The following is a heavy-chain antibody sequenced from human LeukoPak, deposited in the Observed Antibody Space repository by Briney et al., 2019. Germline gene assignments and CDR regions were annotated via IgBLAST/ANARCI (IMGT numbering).Heavy chain of an antibody. D-gene: IGHD3-10*01. Sequence: SETLSLTCTVSGGSISIYYWNWIRQPAGKGLEWNGRIFTSGITNYDPSLKSRVTMSVDTSKNQFSLNLSSVTAADTAAYYCARESSGNYYNPLGYMDVWGKGTTVTVSS. J-gene: IGHJ6*03. CDR3: ARESSGNYYNPLGYMDV. CDR2: IFTSGIT. V-gene: IGHV4-4*07. CDR1: GGSISIYY.